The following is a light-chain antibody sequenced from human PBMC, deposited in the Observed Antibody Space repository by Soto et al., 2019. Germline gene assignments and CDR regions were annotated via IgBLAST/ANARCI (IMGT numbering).Light chain of an antibody. J-gene: IGKJ3*01. Sequence: EIVLTQSPGTLSLSPGERATLSCRASQSVSSSYLAWYQQKPGQAPRLIIYGASSRATGIPDRFSGSGSGTDFTLPISRLEPEDFAVYYCQQYGSSPPITFGPGTKVDIK. CDR2: GAS. CDR3: QQYGSSPPIT. CDR1: QSVSSSY. V-gene: IGKV3-20*01.